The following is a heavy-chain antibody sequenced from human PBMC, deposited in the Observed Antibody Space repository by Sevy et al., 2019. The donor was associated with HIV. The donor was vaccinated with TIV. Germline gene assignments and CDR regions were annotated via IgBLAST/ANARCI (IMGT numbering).Heavy chain of an antibody. CDR3: AGPDATGGVDV. Sequence: GGSLRLSCAASGFMFSSYSMNWVRQAPGKGLEWVSSISSDSNYIYYEDSVKGRFTISRDNAKNSLYLQMNSLRAEDTAVYYCAGPDATGGVDVWGQGSTVTVSS. V-gene: IGHV3-21*01. CDR2: ISSDSNYI. J-gene: IGHJ6*02. CDR1: GFMFSSYS.